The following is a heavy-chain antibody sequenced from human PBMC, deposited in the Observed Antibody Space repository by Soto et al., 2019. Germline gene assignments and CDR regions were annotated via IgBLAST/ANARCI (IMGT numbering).Heavy chain of an antibody. CDR1: GGSISSGGYY. Sequence: QVQLQESGPGLVKPSQTLSLTCTVSGGSISSGGYYWSWIRQHPGKGMEWIGYIYYSGSTYYNPSLKSRVTISVDTCKHQFSLKLSSVTAADTAVYYCAVDYGDDFGWFEPWGQGTLVTVCS. CDR2: IYYSGST. D-gene: IGHD4-17*01. V-gene: IGHV4-31*03. CDR3: AVDYGDDFGWFEP. J-gene: IGHJ5*02.